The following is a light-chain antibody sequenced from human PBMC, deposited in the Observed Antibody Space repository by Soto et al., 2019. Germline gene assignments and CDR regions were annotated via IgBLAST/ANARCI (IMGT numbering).Light chain of an antibody. V-gene: IGKV3-15*01. J-gene: IGKJ1*01. CDR3: QQYNNWPWT. Sequence: EIVMTQSPATLSVSPGERATLSCRASQSVSSNLAWYQQKPGQAPRLLIYGASTRATGIPDRFSGSGSGTEFTLTISSLQSADFAVYYCQQYNNWPWTFGQGTKVEIK. CDR2: GAS. CDR1: QSVSSN.